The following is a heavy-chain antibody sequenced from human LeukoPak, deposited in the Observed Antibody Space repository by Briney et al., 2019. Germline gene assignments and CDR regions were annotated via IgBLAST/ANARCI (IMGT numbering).Heavy chain of an antibody. D-gene: IGHD3-22*01. CDR3: AKNQTIYYDISVYYWPFDY. J-gene: IGHJ4*02. CDR1: GFTFSSYS. CDR2: ISSSSSYI. Sequence: GGSLRLSCAASGFTFSSYSMNWVRQAPGKGLEWVSSISSSSSYIYYADSVKGRFTISRDNAKNSLYLQMNSLRAEDTAVYYGAKNQTIYYDISVYYWPFDYWGQGPLVTVSS. V-gene: IGHV3-21*01.